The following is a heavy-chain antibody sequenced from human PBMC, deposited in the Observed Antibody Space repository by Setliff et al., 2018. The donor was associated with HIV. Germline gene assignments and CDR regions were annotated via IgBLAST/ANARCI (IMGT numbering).Heavy chain of an antibody. J-gene: IGHJ3*02. CDR2: IYYSGST. CDR1: GGSISSYY. D-gene: IGHD3-22*01. V-gene: IGHV4-59*01. CDR3: AREGEGYYDSSGYYYGAFDI. Sequence: PSETLSLTCTVSGGSISSYYWSWIRQPPGKGLEWIGYIYYSGSTNYNPSLKSRVTISVDTSKNQFSLKLSSVTAADTAVYYCAREGEGYYDSSGYYYGAFDIWGQGTMVTVSS.